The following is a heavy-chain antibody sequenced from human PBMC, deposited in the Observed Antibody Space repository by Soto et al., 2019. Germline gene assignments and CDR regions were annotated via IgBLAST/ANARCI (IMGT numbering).Heavy chain of an antibody. Sequence: PSETLSLTCTVSGGSISSGYYYLSWIRHHPGKGLEGIGYIYHSGSTNYNPSLKSRVTISVDTSKNQFSLKLSSVTAADTAVYYCARVDPPHDAFDIWGPGTMVTVSS. J-gene: IGHJ3*02. V-gene: IGHV4-31*03. CDR1: GGSISSGYYY. D-gene: IGHD5-12*01. CDR3: ARVDPPHDAFDI. CDR2: IYHSGST.